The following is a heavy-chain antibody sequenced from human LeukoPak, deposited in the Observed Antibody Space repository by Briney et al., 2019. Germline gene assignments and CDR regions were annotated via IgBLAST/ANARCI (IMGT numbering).Heavy chain of an antibody. CDR2: LNNDGSTT. CDR1: GFTFSSSW. J-gene: IGHJ4*02. Sequence: GRSLRLSCAASGFTFSSSWMHWVRQAPGKGLVWVSRLNNDGSTTTYADSVKGRFTISRDNAKDTLYLQMNSLRAEDTAVYYCARGTGTTFDYWGQGTLVTVSS. V-gene: IGHV3-74*01. D-gene: IGHD1-1*01. CDR3: ARGTGTTFDY.